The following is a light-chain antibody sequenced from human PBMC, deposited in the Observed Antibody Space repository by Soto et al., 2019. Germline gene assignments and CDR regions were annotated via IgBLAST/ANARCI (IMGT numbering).Light chain of an antibody. V-gene: IGLV3-21*02. Sequence: SYELTQPPSVSVAPGQTARVTCGGNNFGSKSVHWYQQKPGQAPVLVVYDDVDRPSGIPERFSGSKSGNTATLTISRVEAGDEADYYCQVWDGSSSSEQWVFGGGTKLTVL. CDR3: QVWDGSSSSEQWV. CDR2: DDV. J-gene: IGLJ3*02. CDR1: NFGSKS.